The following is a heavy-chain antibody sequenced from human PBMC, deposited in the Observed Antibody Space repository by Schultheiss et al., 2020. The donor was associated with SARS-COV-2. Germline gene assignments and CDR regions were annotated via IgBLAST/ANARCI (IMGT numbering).Heavy chain of an antibody. J-gene: IGHJ4*02. CDR2: MSGSGGAT. V-gene: IGHV3-23*01. Sequence: GESLKISCAASRFTFSNYAMSWVRQAPGKGLQWVSTMSGSGGATYYADSVKGRFTISRDNSKNTLYLQMNSLRAEDTAVYFCAKQGADCSGGVCYAPFDSWGQGILVTVSS. CDR1: RFTFSNYA. D-gene: IGHD2-8*02. CDR3: AKQGADCSGGVCYAPFDS.